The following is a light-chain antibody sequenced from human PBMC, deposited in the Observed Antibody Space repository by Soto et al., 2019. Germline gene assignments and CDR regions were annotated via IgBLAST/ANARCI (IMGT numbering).Light chain of an antibody. CDR1: HRFSTSY. CDR2: GAS. J-gene: IGKJ4*01. V-gene: IGKV3-20*01. Sequence: VLTQSPGTLSLFPWACSTLSPQPTHRFSTSYLASHQNNPGHSPILLIDGASSRATGIPDRFSGSGSGTDFMLTISRLEPEDFAVYFCQQYGSSPFTFGGGTKVEI. CDR3: QQYGSSPFT.